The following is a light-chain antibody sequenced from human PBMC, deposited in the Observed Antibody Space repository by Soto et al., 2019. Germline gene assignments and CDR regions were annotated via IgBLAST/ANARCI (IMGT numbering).Light chain of an antibody. CDR1: SSDVGIYNY. V-gene: IGLV2-14*01. CDR2: DGT. CDR3: SSYTTSSTPVV. Sequence: QSALTQPASVSGSPGQSITISCTGTSSDVGIYNYVSWYQQHPGTAPKLMIYDGTNRPSGVSNRFSGSKSGTTASLTISGLQAEEEAYYYCSSYTTSSTPVVFGGGTQLTVL. J-gene: IGLJ2*01.